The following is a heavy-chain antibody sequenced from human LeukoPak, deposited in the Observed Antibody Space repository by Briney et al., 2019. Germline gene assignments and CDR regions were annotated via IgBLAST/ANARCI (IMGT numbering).Heavy chain of an antibody. Sequence: SETLSLTCTVSGDSISRGGYYWSWIRQFPGKGLEWIGYIYYSGSTYYNPSLKSRVTISVDTSKNQFSLRLSSVTAADTAVYYCARDLRGVQGVGGNWFDPWGQGTLVTVSS. CDR2: IYYSGST. CDR3: ARDLRGVQGVGGNWFDP. D-gene: IGHD3-10*01. J-gene: IGHJ5*02. CDR1: GDSISRGGYY. V-gene: IGHV4-31*03.